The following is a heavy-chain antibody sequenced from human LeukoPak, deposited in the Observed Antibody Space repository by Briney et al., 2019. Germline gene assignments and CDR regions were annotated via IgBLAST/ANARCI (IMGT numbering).Heavy chain of an antibody. Sequence: PGGSLRLSCAASGFTFSSYSMNWVRQAPGKGLEWVSYISSSSSTIYYADSMKGRFTISRDNAKNSLYLQMNSLRGEDTAVYYCASGYDYYGSGSMGYWGQGTLVTVSS. CDR3: ASGYDYYGSGSMGY. J-gene: IGHJ4*02. V-gene: IGHV3-48*04. CDR2: ISSSSSTI. CDR1: GFTFSSYS. D-gene: IGHD3-10*01.